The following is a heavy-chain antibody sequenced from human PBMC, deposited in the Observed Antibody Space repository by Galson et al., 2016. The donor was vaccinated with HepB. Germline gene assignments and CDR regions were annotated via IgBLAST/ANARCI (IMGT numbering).Heavy chain of an antibody. CDR2: IIPMSDTR. CDR3: ARDRDSSSYYSLDY. D-gene: IGHD3-22*01. J-gene: IGHJ4*02. Sequence: SVKVSCKASGGTFNNYAINWVRQAPGQGLEWMGGIIPMSDTRDYAQKFKGRVSLSADKSTGTAYLNLRSVPAADTAVYYCARDRDSSSYYSLDYWGQGTLVTVSS. CDR1: GGTFNNYA. V-gene: IGHV1-69*06.